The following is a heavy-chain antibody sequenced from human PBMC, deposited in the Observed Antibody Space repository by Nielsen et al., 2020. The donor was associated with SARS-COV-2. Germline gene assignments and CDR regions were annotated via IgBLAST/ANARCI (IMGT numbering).Heavy chain of an antibody. V-gene: IGHV3-33*01. CDR2: IWYDGSNK. J-gene: IGHJ6*02. CDR3: ARDRGMAGMYYYGMDV. Sequence: GGSLRLSCAASGFTFSSYGMHWVRQAPGKGLEWVAVIWYDGSNKYYADSVKGRFTISRDNAKNSLYLQMNSLRAEDTAVYYCARDRGMAGMYYYGMDVWGQGTTVTVSS. CDR1: GFTFSSYG. D-gene: IGHD6-19*01.